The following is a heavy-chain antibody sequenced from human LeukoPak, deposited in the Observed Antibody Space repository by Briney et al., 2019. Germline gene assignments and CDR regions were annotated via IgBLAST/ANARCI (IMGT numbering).Heavy chain of an antibody. V-gene: IGHV3-20*04. J-gene: IGHJ4*02. D-gene: IGHD3-22*01. Sequence: GGSLRLSCAASGFTISNNYMSWVRQAPGKGLEWVSGINWNGGSTGYGDSVKGRFTISRDNAKNSLYLQMNSLRAEDTALYYCARARSGYYSSFDYWGQGTLVTVSS. CDR1: GFTISNNY. CDR3: ARARSGYYSSFDY. CDR2: INWNGGST.